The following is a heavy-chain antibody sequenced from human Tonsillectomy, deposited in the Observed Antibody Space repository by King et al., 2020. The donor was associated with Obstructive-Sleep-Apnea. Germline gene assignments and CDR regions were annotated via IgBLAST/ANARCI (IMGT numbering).Heavy chain of an antibody. V-gene: IGHV4-59*01. Sequence: QLQESGPGLVKPSETLSLTCTVSGGSISNYYCSWLRQPPGKVLEWIAYIYYSGTTHYTPSLKSRVTISVDTSKNQFSLKLRSVTAADTSVYYCARDLITYYYDSSGYYDAFDIWGQGTMVTVSS. CDR3: ARDLITYYYDSSGYYDAFDI. D-gene: IGHD3-22*01. CDR1: GGSISNYY. CDR2: IYYSGTT. J-gene: IGHJ3*02.